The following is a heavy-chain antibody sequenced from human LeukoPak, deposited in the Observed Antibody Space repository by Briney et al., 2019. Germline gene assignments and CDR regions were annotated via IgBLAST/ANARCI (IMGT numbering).Heavy chain of an antibody. J-gene: IGHJ4*02. V-gene: IGHV3-7*01. CDR3: AGRCCSYSHHFDY. CDR2: IKQDGSEK. Sequence: GGSLRLSCAASGFTFSSYSMNWVRQAPGKGLEWVANIKQDGSEKYYVDSVKGRFTISRDNAKNSLYLQMNSLRAEDTAVYYCAGRCCSYSHHFDYWGQGTLVTVSS. CDR1: GFTFSSYS. D-gene: IGHD2-15*01.